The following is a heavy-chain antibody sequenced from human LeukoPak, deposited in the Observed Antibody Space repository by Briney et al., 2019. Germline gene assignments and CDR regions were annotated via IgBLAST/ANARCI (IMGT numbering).Heavy chain of an antibody. CDR2: ISYDGSNK. J-gene: IGHJ6*02. D-gene: IGHD3-22*01. CDR1: GFTFSSYG. V-gene: IGHV3-30*18. CDR3: AKGKYDSSGYYYYYGMDV. Sequence: GGSLRLSCAASGFTFSSYGMHWVRQAPGKGLEWVAVISYDGSNKYYADSVKGRFTISRDNSKNTLYLQMNSLRAEDTAVYYCAKGKYDSSGYYYYYGMDVWGQGTTVTVSS.